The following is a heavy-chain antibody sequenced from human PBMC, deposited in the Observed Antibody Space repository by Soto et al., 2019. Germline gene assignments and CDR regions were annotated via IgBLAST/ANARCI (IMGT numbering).Heavy chain of an antibody. V-gene: IGHV1-69*13. CDR2: IIPIFGTA. J-gene: IGHJ6*02. Sequence: GASVKVSCKASGGTFSSYAISWVRQAPGQGLEWMGGIIPIFGTANYAQKFQGRVTITADESTSTAYMELSSLRSEDPAVYYCARDLGPPGYSYGYHYYGMDVWGQGTTVTVSS. CDR3: ARDLGPPGYSYGYHYYGMDV. CDR1: GGTFSSYA. D-gene: IGHD5-18*01.